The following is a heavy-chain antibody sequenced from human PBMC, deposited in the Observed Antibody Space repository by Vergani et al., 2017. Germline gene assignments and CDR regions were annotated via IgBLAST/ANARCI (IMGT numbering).Heavy chain of an antibody. CDR3: ARVPLWFGENDAFDI. D-gene: IGHD3-10*01. V-gene: IGHV1-3*01. CDR1: GYTFTSYA. CDR2: INAGNGNT. Sequence: QVQLVQSGAEVKKPGASVKVSCKASGYTFTSYAMHWVRQAPGPRLEWMGWINAGNGNTKYSQKFQGRVTITRDTSASTAYMGRSSLRSEDTAVYYCARVPLWFGENDAFDIWGQGTMVTVSS. J-gene: IGHJ3*02.